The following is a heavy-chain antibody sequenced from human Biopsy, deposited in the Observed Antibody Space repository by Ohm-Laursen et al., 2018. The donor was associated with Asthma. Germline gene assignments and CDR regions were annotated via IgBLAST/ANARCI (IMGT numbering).Heavy chain of an antibody. CDR1: GGTLNTYV. CDR3: ARKAGSCISRTCYSLDF. V-gene: IGHV1-69*13. J-gene: IGHJ4*02. CDR2: INSVFGTT. D-gene: IGHD2-2*01. Sequence: GASVKVSCKSLGGTLNTYVIGWVRQAPGQGLEWMGGINSVFGTTTYPQKFQDGVTITADDSTSTVYMELSSLRSEDTAVYYCARKAGSCISRTCYSLDFWGQGTLVTVSS.